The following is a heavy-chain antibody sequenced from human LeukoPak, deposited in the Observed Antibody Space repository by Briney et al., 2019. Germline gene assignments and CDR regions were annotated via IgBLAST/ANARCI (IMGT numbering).Heavy chain of an antibody. CDR2: IREDGSEK. Sequence: GGSLRLSCAASGFTFSIYGMHWVRQAPGKGLEWVASIREDGSEKTSVDSVKGRFTISRDNAKNSLYLQMDSLRAEDTAVYYCARGPTNGQAFDYWGQGTLVSVSS. D-gene: IGHD2-8*01. V-gene: IGHV3-7*01. J-gene: IGHJ4*02. CDR3: ARGPTNGQAFDY. CDR1: GFTFSIYG.